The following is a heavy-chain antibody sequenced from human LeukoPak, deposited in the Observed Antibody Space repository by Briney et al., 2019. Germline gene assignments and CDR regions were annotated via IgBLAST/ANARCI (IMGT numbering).Heavy chain of an antibody. CDR3: AKVTSSWNYFDY. D-gene: IGHD6-13*01. Sequence: GGSLRLSCAASGFTFSTYAMSWVRQAPGKGLEWVSAFSGSGGRTYYADSVKGRFTISRDNSKNTLYLQMNSLRAEGTAVYYCAKVTSSWNYFDYWGQGAPVTVSS. V-gene: IGHV3-23*01. J-gene: IGHJ4*02. CDR1: GFTFSTYA. CDR2: FSGSGGRT.